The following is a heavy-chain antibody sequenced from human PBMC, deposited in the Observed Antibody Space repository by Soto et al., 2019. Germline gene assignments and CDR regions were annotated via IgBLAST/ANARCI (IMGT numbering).Heavy chain of an antibody. D-gene: IGHD4-17*01. J-gene: IGHJ4*02. Sequence: QVQLVQSGAEVKKPGSSVKVSCKASGGTFSSYTISWVRQAPGQGLEWMGRIIPILGIANYAQKFQGRVTITADKSTSKAYMELSSLTSEDTAVYYWARVPYSGAFHDYWGQGTLVTVSS. V-gene: IGHV1-69*02. CDR1: GGTFSSYT. CDR3: ARVPYSGAFHDY. CDR2: IIPILGIA.